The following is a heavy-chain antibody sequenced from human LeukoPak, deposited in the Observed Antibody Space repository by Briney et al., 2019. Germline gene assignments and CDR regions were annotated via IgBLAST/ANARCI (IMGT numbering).Heavy chain of an antibody. CDR3: ARNRVGDILFDS. J-gene: IGHJ4*02. Sequence: PGRSLRLSCAASGFTFSSYAMHWVRQAPGKGLEGVAVISYDGSNKYYADSVKGRFTISRDNSKNTLYLQMNSLRAEDTAVYYCARNRVGDILFDSWGQGPLVTVSS. D-gene: IGHD4-17*01. CDR1: GFTFSSYA. V-gene: IGHV3-30*04. CDR2: ISYDGSNK.